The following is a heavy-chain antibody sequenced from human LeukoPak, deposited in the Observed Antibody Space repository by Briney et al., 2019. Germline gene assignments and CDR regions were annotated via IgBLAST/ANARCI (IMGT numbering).Heavy chain of an antibody. CDR1: GFTFSSHA. J-gene: IGHJ4*02. Sequence: GGSLRLSCGASGFTFSSHAMTWVRQAPGKGLEWVSAISISGDTTYYADAVKGRFTISRDNSKNTVYLQMNSLRAEDTAVYYCANEIRPDDYWGQGTLVTVSS. D-gene: IGHD1-14*01. CDR3: ANEIRPDDY. CDR2: ISISGDTT. V-gene: IGHV3-23*01.